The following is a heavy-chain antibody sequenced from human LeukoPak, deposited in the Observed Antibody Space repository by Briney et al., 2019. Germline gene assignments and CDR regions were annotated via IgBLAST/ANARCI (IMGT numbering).Heavy chain of an antibody. Sequence: ASVKVSCKASSYTFTSYGISWVRQAPGQGLEWMGWINAYNGNTNYAQKFQGRVTMTTDTSTSTAYMELRSLRSDDTAVYYCARDQYCSSTSCYPYYFDYWGQGTLVTVSS. V-gene: IGHV1-18*01. CDR2: INAYNGNT. CDR3: ARDQYCSSTSCYPYYFDY. D-gene: IGHD2-2*01. CDR1: SYTFTSYG. J-gene: IGHJ4*02.